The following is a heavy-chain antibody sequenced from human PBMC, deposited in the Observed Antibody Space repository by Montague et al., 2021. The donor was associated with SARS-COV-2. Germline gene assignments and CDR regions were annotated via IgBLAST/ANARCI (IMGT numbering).Heavy chain of an antibody. D-gene: IGHD3-10*01. V-gene: IGHV4-61*02. CDR3: ARVGVGTMVRGVIPAYYYYGMDV. Sequence: TLSLTRTVSGGSISSGSYYWSWIRQPAGKGLEWIGRIYTSGSTNYNPSLKSRVTISVDTSKNQFSLKLTSVTAAGTAVYYCARVGVGTMVRGVIPAYYYYGMDVWGQGTTVTVSS. CDR2: IYTSGST. J-gene: IGHJ6*02. CDR1: GGSISSGSYY.